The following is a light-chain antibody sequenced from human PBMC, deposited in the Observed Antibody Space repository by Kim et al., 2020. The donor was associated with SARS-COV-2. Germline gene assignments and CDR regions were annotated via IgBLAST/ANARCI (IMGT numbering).Light chain of an antibody. J-gene: IGLJ7*01. V-gene: IGLV3-21*04. Sequence: ATAKAATITSTGNGIGSKSVHSYQQKPGQGPVPVIDYDSDRPSGTAEPFSVSNSDNTATLTISRVEAGDEADDYCQVWDSSSDNQVFGGGTQLTVL. CDR2: YDS. CDR3: QVWDSSSDNQV. CDR1: GIGSKS.